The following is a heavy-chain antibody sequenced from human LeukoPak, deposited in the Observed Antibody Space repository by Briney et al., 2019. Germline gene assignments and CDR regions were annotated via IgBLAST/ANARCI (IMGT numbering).Heavy chain of an antibody. Sequence: SETLSLTCTVSGGSISSYYWSWIRQPAGKGLEWIGRIYTSGSTNYNPSLKSRVTMSVDTSKNQFSLKLSSVTAADTAVYYCAREAYYYDSSGQNTLGYWGQGTLVTVSS. D-gene: IGHD3-22*01. J-gene: IGHJ4*02. CDR2: IYTSGST. CDR3: AREAYYYDSSGQNTLGY. V-gene: IGHV4-4*07. CDR1: GGSISSYY.